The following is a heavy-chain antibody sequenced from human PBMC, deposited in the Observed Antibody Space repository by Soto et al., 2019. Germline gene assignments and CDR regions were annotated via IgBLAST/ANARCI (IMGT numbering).Heavy chain of an antibody. CDR2: IWYDGSNK. J-gene: IGHJ6*02. V-gene: IGHV3-33*01. Sequence: QVQLVESGGGVVQPGRSLRLSCAASGFTFSSYGMHWVRQAPGKGLEWVAVIWYDGSNKYYADSVKGRFTISRDNSKNTLYLQMNILRAEDTAVYYCARDLQLLGFGELPLSSYGMDVWGQGTTVTVSS. D-gene: IGHD3-10*01. CDR1: GFTFSSYG. CDR3: ARDLQLLGFGELPLSSYGMDV.